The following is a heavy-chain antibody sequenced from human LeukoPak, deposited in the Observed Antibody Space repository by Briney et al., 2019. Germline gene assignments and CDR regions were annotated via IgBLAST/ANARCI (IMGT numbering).Heavy chain of an antibody. CDR1: GFTFTFSSYG. CDR2: IRYDGSNK. CDR3: AKDFRTEKGYYDSSGYSLDY. J-gene: IGHJ4*02. V-gene: IGHV3-30*02. Sequence: PGRSLRLSCAASGFTFTFSSYGMHWVRQAPGKGLEWVAFIRYDGSNKYYADSVKGRFTIYRDNSKNTLYLQMNSLRAEDTAVYYCAKDFRTEKGYYDSSGYSLDYWGQGTLVTVSS. D-gene: IGHD3-22*01.